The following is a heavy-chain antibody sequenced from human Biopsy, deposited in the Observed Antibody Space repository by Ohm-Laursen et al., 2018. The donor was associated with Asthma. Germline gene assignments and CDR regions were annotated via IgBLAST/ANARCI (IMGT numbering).Heavy chain of an antibody. CDR3: ARATSTWSQSGPHYFDH. Sequence: SDTLSLTCTVSPGSINDYYWNWIRQFPGKGLEWIGYVHSTGSTRFNPPLKSRLTISVDTSVDQVSLKLTSVTAADTAVYYCARATSTWSQSGPHYFDHWGQGTLVTVSS. J-gene: IGHJ4*02. CDR1: PGSINDYY. CDR2: VHSTGST. V-gene: IGHV4-59*07. D-gene: IGHD6-13*01.